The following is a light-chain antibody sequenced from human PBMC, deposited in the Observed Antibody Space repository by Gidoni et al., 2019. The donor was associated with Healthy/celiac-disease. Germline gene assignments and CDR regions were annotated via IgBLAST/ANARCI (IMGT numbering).Light chain of an antibody. Sequence: SVLTHPPSPSATPGHRVTISCSGSSSNIGSNYVYWYQQLPGTAPKLLIYRNNQRPSGVPDRFSGSKSGTSASLAISGLRSEDEADYYCAAWDDSLSGPVVFGGGTKLTVL. J-gene: IGLJ2*01. V-gene: IGLV1-47*01. CDR2: RNN. CDR1: SSNIGSNY. CDR3: AAWDDSLSGPVV.